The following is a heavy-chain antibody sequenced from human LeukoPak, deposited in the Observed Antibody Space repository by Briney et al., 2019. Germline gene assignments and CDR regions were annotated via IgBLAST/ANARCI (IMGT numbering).Heavy chain of an antibody. Sequence: GGSLRLSCAASGFTFSSYWMSWVRQAPGKGLEWVASIKEDGSEKYYVDSVKGRFTISRDNAKNSVYLQMNSLRAEDTAVYYCTRHPVEDMDVWGKGTTVTVSS. CDR3: TRHPVEDMDV. CDR1: GFTFSSYW. V-gene: IGHV3-7*01. CDR2: IKEDGSEK. J-gene: IGHJ6*03. D-gene: IGHD4-23*01.